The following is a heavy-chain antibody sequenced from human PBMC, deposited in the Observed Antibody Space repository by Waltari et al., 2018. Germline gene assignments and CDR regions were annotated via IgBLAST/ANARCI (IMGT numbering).Heavy chain of an antibody. V-gene: IGHV3-7*04. CDR1: GFTFSNDW. CDR3: ARSTDYYGFGHFDL. Sequence: EVHLVESGGGLVQTGGSLRLSCAASGFTFSNDWMTWVRQAPGKGLEWLANIKQDGIEKYYVDSLKGRFTSSRNNAKNSLYLQMNSLRAEDTAVFYCARSTDYYGFGHFDLWGQGTLVTVSS. CDR2: IKQDGIEK. J-gene: IGHJ4*02. D-gene: IGHD3-10*01.